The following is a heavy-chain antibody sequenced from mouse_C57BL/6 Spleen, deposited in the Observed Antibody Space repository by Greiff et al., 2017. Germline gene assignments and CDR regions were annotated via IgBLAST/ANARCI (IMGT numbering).Heavy chain of an antibody. Sequence: EVKVVESGPELVKPGASVKMSCKASGYTFTDYNMHWVKQSHGKSLEWIGYINPNNGGTSYNQKFKGKATLTVNKSSSTAYMELRSLTSEDSAVYYCARYYYGSSYGYYFDYWGQGTTLTVSS. CDR1: GYTFTDYN. CDR2: INPNNGGT. V-gene: IGHV1-22*01. CDR3: ARYYYGSSYGYYFDY. D-gene: IGHD1-1*01. J-gene: IGHJ2*01.